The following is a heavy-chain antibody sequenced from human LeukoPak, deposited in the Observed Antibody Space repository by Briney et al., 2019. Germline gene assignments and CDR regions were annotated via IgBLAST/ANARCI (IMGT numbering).Heavy chain of an antibody. CDR2: IYSGGST. J-gene: IGHJ4*02. D-gene: IGHD3-22*01. CDR3: ARVSYDSSGYYFDY. V-gene: IGHV3-53*01. CDR1: GFTVSSNY. Sequence: PGGSLRLFCAASGFTVSSNYMSWVRQAPGKGLEWVSVIYSGGSTYYADSVKGRFTISRDNSKNTLYLQMSSLRAEDTAVYYCARVSYDSSGYYFDYWGQGTLVTVSS.